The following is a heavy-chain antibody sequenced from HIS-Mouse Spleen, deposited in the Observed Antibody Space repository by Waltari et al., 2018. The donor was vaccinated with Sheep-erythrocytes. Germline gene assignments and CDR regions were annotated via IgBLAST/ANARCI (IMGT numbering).Heavy chain of an antibody. CDR1: GFTFSSYS. J-gene: IGHJ6*02. V-gene: IGHV3-21*01. CDR2: ISSSSSYI. CDR3: ARDQGDSGSYYYYYGMDV. D-gene: IGHD1-26*01. Sequence: EVQLVESGGGLVKPGWSLRLSCAASGFTFSSYSMNWVRQAPGKGLEWVSSISSSSSYIYYADSVKGRFTISRDNAKNSLYLQMNSLRAEDTAVYYCARDQGDSGSYYYYYGMDVWGQGTTVTVSS.